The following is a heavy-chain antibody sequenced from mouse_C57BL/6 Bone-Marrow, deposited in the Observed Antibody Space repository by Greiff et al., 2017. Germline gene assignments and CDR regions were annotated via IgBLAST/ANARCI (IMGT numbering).Heavy chain of an antibody. Sequence: EVKLMESGGGLVQSGRSLRLSCATSGFTFSDFYMEWVRQAPGKGLEWIAASRNKANDYTTEYSASVKGRFIVSRDTSQSILYLQMNALRAEDTAIYYCARDAGSNYPFAYWGQGTLVTVSA. D-gene: IGHD2-5*01. CDR1: GFTFSDFY. J-gene: IGHJ3*01. CDR3: ARDAGSNYPFAY. CDR2: SRNKANDYTT. V-gene: IGHV7-1*01.